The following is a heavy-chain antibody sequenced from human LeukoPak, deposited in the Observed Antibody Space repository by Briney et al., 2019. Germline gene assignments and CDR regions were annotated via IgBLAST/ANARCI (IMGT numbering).Heavy chain of an antibody. J-gene: IGHJ2*01. CDR2: INHSGST. Sequence: SETLSLTCAVYGGSFSGYYWSWIRQPPGKGLEWIGEINHSGSTNFNPSLKSRVTISLDTSENQFSLKLSSVTAADTAVYYCARRWPSCSGGSCYWYFDLWGRGTLVTVSS. D-gene: IGHD2-15*01. CDR1: GGSFSGYY. V-gene: IGHV4-34*01. CDR3: ARRWPSCSGGSCYWYFDL.